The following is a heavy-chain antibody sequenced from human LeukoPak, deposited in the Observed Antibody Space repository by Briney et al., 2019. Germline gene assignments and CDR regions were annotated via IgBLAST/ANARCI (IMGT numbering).Heavy chain of an antibody. J-gene: IGHJ4*02. CDR3: AREGLATMIRGVIPY. V-gene: IGHV4-59*01. D-gene: IGHD3-10*01. CDR1: GGSISSFY. CDR2: IYYSGNT. Sequence: SETLSLTCTVSGGSISSFYWSWIRQPPGKGLEWFGYIYYSGNTNYNPSLKSRVTISVDTSKNQFSLKLSSVTAADTAVYYCAREGLATMIRGVIPYWGQGTLVTVSS.